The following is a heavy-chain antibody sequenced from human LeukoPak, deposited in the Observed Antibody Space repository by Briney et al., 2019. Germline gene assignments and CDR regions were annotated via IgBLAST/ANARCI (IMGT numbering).Heavy chain of an antibody. CDR1: GFTFGDYG. Sequence: GGSLKLSCAASGFTFGDYGMSWVRQAPGTGLEWVSGINWNGGRTGYADSVKGRFTISRDNAKNSLYLQMNSLRAEDTALYHCARAGTLYYYYYMDVRGKGTTVTISS. V-gene: IGHV3-20*01. CDR3: ARAGTLYYYYYMDV. J-gene: IGHJ6*03. CDR2: INWNGGRT. D-gene: IGHD1-1*01.